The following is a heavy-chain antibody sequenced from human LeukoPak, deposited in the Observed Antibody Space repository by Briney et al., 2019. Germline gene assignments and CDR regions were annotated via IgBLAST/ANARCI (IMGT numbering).Heavy chain of an antibody. CDR1: GGSISSYY. Sequence: SETLSLTCTVSGGSISSYYWSWIRQPPGKGLEWIGYIYYSGSTNYSPSLKSRVTISVDTSKNQFSLKLSSVTAADTAVYYCARRYSSSSHYFDYWGQGTLVTVSS. CDR3: ARRYSSSSHYFDY. CDR2: IYYSGST. D-gene: IGHD6-13*01. J-gene: IGHJ4*02. V-gene: IGHV4-59*08.